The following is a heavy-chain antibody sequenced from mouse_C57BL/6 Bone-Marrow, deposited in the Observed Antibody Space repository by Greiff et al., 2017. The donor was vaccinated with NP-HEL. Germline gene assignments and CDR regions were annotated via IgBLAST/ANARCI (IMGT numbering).Heavy chain of an antibody. D-gene: IGHD2-2*01. CDR2: IYPGGGYT. V-gene: IGHV1-63*01. Sequence: QVQLQQSGAELVRPGTSVKMSCKASGYTFTNYWIGWAKQRPGHGLEWIGDIYPGGGYTNYNEKFKGKATLTADKSSSTAYMQFSSRTSEDAAIYYCARRGGLRRGAMDYWGQGTSVTVSS. CDR1: GYTFTNYW. J-gene: IGHJ4*01. CDR3: ARRGGLRRGAMDY.